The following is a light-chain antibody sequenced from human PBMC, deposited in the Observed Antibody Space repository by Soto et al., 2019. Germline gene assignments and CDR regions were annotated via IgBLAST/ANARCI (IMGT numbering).Light chain of an antibody. CDR1: QRISDA. CDR2: GSS. Sequence: EIVMTQSPATLSVSPGGRATLSCRSSQRISDALAWYQQKPGQAPRLLIQGSSTRATGFPARFSGSGSGTHFTLTISSLQSEDFAVYYCQQYNNWPWTFGQGTKVDIK. J-gene: IGKJ1*01. V-gene: IGKV3-15*01. CDR3: QQYNNWPWT.